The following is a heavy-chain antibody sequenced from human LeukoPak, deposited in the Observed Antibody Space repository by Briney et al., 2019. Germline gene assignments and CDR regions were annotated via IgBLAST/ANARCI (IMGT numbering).Heavy chain of an antibody. V-gene: IGHV1-2*02. CDR1: GYTFTGYY. J-gene: IGHJ4*02. CDR2: INPNSGGT. CDR3: ARARIVVVTAILGY. Sequence: GASVKVSCKASGYTFTGYYMHWVRQAPGKGVEWMGWINPNSGGTNYAQKFQGRVTMTRDTSISTAYMELSRLRSDDTAVYYCARARIVVVTAILGYWGQGTLVTVSS. D-gene: IGHD2-21*02.